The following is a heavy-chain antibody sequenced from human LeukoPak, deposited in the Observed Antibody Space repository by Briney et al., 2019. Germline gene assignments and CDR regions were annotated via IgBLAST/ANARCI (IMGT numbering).Heavy chain of an antibody. CDR3: GSTRFFDWSRVPPLDYYYMDV. CDR2: MYSVGST. V-gene: IGHV3-53*01. D-gene: IGHD3-9*01. CDR1: GFTVSSNY. J-gene: IGHJ6*03. Sequence: SGGSLRLSCAASGFTVSSNYMSWIRQAPGKGLGLESVMYSVGSTYYSDSVNRRFTISRDNYKNTIYLQMNRLRAKDTAREYFGSTRFFDWSRVPPLDYYYMDVWGKGTTVTVSS.